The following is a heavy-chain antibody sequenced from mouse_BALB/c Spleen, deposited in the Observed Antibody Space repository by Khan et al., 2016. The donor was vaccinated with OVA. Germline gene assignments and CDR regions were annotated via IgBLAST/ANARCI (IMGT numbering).Heavy chain of an antibody. D-gene: IGHD2-3*01. CDR3: ARQGGGYFSWFAY. CDR1: GYTFSSYW. Sequence: VQLQESGTELLKPGASVKISCKATGYTFSSYWIEWIKQRSGHGLEWIGEILPGSDSPNYNERFMGKATFTADTSSNTAYMQLSSLTSEDSVGYYCARQGGGYFSWFAYWGQGTLVTVSA. J-gene: IGHJ3*01. V-gene: IGHV1-9*01. CDR2: ILPGSDSP.